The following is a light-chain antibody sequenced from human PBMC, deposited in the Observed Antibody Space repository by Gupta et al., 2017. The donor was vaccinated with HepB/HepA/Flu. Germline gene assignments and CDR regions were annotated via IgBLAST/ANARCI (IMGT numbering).Light chain of an antibody. CDR1: QSVSSY. J-gene: IGKJ4*01. CDR2: DAS. CDR3: QQRSNWPGGTT. V-gene: IGKV3-11*01. Sequence: EIVLTQSPATLSLSPGERATLSCRASQSVSSYLAWYQQKPGQAPRLLIYDASNRATGIPARFSGSGSGTDFTLTISSLEPEDFAVYYCQQRSNWPGGTTFGGGTKVEIK.